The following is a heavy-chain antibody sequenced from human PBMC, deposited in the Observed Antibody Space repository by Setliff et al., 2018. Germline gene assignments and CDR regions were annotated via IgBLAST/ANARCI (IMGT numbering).Heavy chain of an antibody. Sequence: SETLSLTCTVSGGSISSGGYYWSWIRQHPGKGLEWIGYIYYSGSTYYNPSLKSRVTISVDTSKNQFSLKLSSVTAADTAVYYCAREAGYYDSSGPVGVPYYYYMDVWGKGTTVTGSS. CDR1: GGSISSGGYY. D-gene: IGHD3-22*01. J-gene: IGHJ6*03. CDR3: AREAGYYDSSGPVGVPYYYYMDV. CDR2: IYYSGST. V-gene: IGHV4-31*03.